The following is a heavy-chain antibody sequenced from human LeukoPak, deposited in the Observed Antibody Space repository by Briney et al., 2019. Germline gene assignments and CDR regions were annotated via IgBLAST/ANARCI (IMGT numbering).Heavy chain of an antibody. CDR1: GFTFSSYG. CDR3: AATPPYGSGSYYNY. Sequence: GGSLRLSCAASGFTFSSYGMHWVRQAPGKGLEWVAVIWYDGSNKYYADSVQGRFTISRDNSKNTLYLQMSSLRAEDTAVYYCAATPPYGSGSYYNYWGQGTLVTVSS. CDR2: IWYDGSNK. V-gene: IGHV3-33*01. D-gene: IGHD3-10*01. J-gene: IGHJ4*02.